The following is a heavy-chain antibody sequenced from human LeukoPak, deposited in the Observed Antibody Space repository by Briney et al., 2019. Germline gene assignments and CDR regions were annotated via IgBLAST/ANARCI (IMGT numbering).Heavy chain of an antibody. CDR3: AKVTSYDFWSGYSDRPYYYYGMDV. D-gene: IGHD3-3*01. Sequence: GGSLRLSCAASGFTFSSYAMSWVRQAPGKGLEWASALTASGETTYYADSVKGRFTISRDNSKNTLFLQMNSLRAEDTAVYYCAKVTSYDFWSGYSDRPYYYYGMDVWGQGTTVTVSS. CDR2: LTASGETT. CDR1: GFTFSSYA. V-gene: IGHV3-23*01. J-gene: IGHJ6*02.